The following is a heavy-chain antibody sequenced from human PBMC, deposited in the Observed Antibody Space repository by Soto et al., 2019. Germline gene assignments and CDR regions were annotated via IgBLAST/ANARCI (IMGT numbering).Heavy chain of an antibody. D-gene: IGHD4-17*01. Sequence: QVQLQESGPGLVRPSQTLSLTCTVSGVSVSSGANHWSWIRQHPGKGLEWIGYIYNSGSTYYNPSLRSRVTISIDTSKNQFSLSLTSVTAADTAVYYCVRNDYGGLYYYYGMDVWGQGTTVTVSS. V-gene: IGHV4-31*03. J-gene: IGHJ6*02. CDR3: VRNDYGGLYYYYGMDV. CDR1: GVSVSSGANH. CDR2: IYNSGST.